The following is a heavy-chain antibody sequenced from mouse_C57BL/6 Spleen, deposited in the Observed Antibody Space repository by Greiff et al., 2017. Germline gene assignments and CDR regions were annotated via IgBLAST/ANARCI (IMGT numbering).Heavy chain of an antibody. CDR2: IDPSDSYT. CDR1: GYTFTSYW. Sequence: VQLQQPGAELVMPGASVKLSCKASGYTFTSYWMHWVKQRPGQGLEWIGEIDPSDSYTNYNQKFKGKSTLTVDKSSSTAYMQLSSLTSEDSAVXYCALLRQNYLDYWGQGTTLTVSS. D-gene: IGHD2-10*01. V-gene: IGHV1-69*01. J-gene: IGHJ2*01. CDR3: ALLRQNYLDY.